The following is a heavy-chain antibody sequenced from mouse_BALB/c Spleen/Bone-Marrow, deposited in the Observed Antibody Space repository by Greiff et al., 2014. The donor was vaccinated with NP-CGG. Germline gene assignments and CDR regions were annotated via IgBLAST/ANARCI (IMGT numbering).Heavy chain of an antibody. J-gene: IGHJ1*01. V-gene: IGHV1S132*01. CDR2: IFPGTGTT. D-gene: IGHD1-1*01. CDR1: GYTFTSYW. CDR3: AREGSRLRGYFDV. Sequence: QVQLQQSGAELVKPGASVKLSCKTSGYTFTSYWIQWVKQRPGQGLGWIGEIFPGTGTTYYNEKFKGKATLTIGTSSSTAYMQLSSLTSEDSAVYFCAREGSRLRGYFDVWGAGTTVTVSS.